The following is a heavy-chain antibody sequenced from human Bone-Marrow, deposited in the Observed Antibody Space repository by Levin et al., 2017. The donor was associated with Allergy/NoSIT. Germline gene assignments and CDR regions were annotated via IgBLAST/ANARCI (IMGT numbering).Heavy chain of an antibody. J-gene: IGHJ3*02. V-gene: IGHV3-66*01. Sequence: ETLSLTCAASGFTVSSNYMSWVRQAPGKGLEWVSVIYSGGSTYYADSVKGRFTISRDNSKNTLYLQMNSLRAEDTAVYYCARGSNRGYAFDIWGQGTMVTVSS. D-gene: IGHD2-2*03. CDR1: GFTVSSNY. CDR2: IYSGGST. CDR3: ARGSNRGYAFDI.